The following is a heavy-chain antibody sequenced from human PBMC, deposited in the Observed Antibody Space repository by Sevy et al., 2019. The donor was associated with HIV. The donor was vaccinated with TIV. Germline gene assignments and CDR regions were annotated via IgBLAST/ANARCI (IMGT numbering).Heavy chain of an antibody. J-gene: IGHJ4*02. D-gene: IGHD1-26*01. Sequence: GGSLRLSCAASGFTFSSYTMHWVRQAPGKGLEWVAFISYDGSRKYYADSVKGRFTISRDNSKNTLYLQMNNLTAEDTAVFYCARDLALSGSYSWLSYWGQGTLVTVSS. V-gene: IGHV3-30*14. CDR3: ARDLALSGSYSWLSY. CDR1: GFTFSSYT. CDR2: ISYDGSRK.